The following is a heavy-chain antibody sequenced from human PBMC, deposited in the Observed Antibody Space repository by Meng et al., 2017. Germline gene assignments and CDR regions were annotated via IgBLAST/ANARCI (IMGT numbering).Heavy chain of an antibody. Sequence: GESLKISCAASGFTFSSYEMNWVRQAPGKGLEWVSYIGSSGSTIYYADSVKGRFTISRDNAKNSLYLQMNSLRAEDTAVYYCARVGYDFWSGSWWKVQVSPTRYGMDVWGQGTTVTVSS. D-gene: IGHD3-3*01. CDR2: IGSSGSTI. J-gene: IGHJ6*02. V-gene: IGHV3-48*03. CDR3: ARVGYDFWSGSWWKVQVSPTRYGMDV. CDR1: GFTFSSYE.